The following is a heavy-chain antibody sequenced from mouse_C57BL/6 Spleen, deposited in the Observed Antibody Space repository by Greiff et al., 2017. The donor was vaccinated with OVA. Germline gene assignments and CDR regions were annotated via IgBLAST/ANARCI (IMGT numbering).Heavy chain of an antibody. CDR2: IDPSDSET. J-gene: IGHJ3*01. Sequence: QVHVKQPGAELVRPGSSVKLSCKASGYTFTSYWMHWVKQRPIQGLEWIGNIDPSDSETHYNQKFKDKATLTVDKSSSTAYMQLSSLTSEDSAVYYCATNWDRFAYWGQGTLVTVSA. CDR1: GYTFTSYW. D-gene: IGHD4-1*01. CDR3: ATNWDRFAY. V-gene: IGHV1-52*01.